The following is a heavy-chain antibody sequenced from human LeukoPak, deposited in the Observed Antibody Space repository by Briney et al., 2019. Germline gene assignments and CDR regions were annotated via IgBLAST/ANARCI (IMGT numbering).Heavy chain of an antibody. D-gene: IGHD2-2*01. V-gene: IGHV1-46*01. CDR3: ARDLSIVVVPAAMTFDY. J-gene: IGHJ4*02. CDR1: GYTFTSYY. Sequence: ASVKVSCKASGYTFTSYYMHWVRQAPGQGLEWMGIINPSGGSTSYAQKFQGRVTMTRDTSTSTVYMELSSLRSEDTAVYYCARDLSIVVVPAAMTFDYWGQGTLVTVSS. CDR2: INPSGGST.